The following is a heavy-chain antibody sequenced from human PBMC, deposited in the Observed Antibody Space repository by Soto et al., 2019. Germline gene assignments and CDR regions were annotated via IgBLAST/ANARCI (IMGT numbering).Heavy chain of an antibody. CDR1: GYTFTSYY. J-gene: IGHJ6*02. Sequence: ASVKVSCKASGYTFTSYYMHWVRQAPGQGLEWMGIINPSGGSTSYAQKFQGRVTMTRDTSTSTVYMELSSLRSEDTAVYYCARDRAIVVVVAATYYYYYGMDVWGQGTTVTVSS. V-gene: IGHV1-46*01. CDR3: ARDRAIVVVVAATYYYYYGMDV. D-gene: IGHD2-15*01. CDR2: INPSGGST.